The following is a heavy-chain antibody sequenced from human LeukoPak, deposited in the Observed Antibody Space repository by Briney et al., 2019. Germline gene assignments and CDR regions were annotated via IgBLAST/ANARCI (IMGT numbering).Heavy chain of an antibody. J-gene: IGHJ4*02. CDR2: IRSKALYGTS. CDR1: GFRFGGYA. V-gene: IGHV3-49*04. D-gene: IGHD3-10*02. CDR3: VRESVRDYYFDY. Sequence: GPSLRLSCRGSGFRFGGYALSWVRQAPGKGLEWVGFIRSKALYGTSEYAASVEGRFTISRDDSNSIAYLQMNSLKTEDTAVYFCVRESVRDYYFDYWGQGTLVTVSS.